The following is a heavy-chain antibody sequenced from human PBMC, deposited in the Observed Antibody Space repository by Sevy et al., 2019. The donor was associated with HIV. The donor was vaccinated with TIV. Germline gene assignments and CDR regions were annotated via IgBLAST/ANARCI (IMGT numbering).Heavy chain of an antibody. CDR3: ARHMIVLVITPFAAFDI. CDR1: GGSISSFY. D-gene: IGHD3-22*01. Sequence: SETLSLTCTVSGGSISSFYWSWVRQPPGKGLEWIGSIYYSGSTNFNPSLKSRVTISVDTSKSQLSLKLTSVTAADTAVYYCARHMIVLVITPFAAFDIWGQGTMVTVSS. J-gene: IGHJ3*02. V-gene: IGHV4-59*08. CDR2: IYYSGST.